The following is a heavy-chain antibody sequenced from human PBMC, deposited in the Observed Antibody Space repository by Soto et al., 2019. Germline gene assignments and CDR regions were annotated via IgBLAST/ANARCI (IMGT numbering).Heavy chain of an antibody. Sequence: EVQLVESGGGLVQPGRSLRLSCAASGFTFDDYAMHWVRQAPGKGLEWVSGISSKSGSIGYADSVKGRFTISRDNTKTSLYLQMNSLRPEDTYLYYCAKDGLSPDIFNDYPSWFDPWSQGTLVTVSS. CDR3: AKDGLSPDIFNDYPSWFDP. J-gene: IGHJ5*02. CDR2: ISSKSGSI. D-gene: IGHD3-9*01. CDR1: GFTFDDYA. V-gene: IGHV3-9*01.